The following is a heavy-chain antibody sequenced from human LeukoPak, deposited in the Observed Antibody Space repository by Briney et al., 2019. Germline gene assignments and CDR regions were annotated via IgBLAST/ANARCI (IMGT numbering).Heavy chain of an antibody. D-gene: IGHD3-16*01. V-gene: IGHV3-7*03. Sequence: GGSLRLSCAASGFIFKDYWMIWVRQAPGQGLEWVANIKQDGSEKYYVDSVKGRFTISRDNAKNSLYLQMNTLRAEDTAMYYCAKDAQPRSRWFDPWGQGTLVTVPS. CDR2: IKQDGSEK. CDR3: AKDAQPRSRWFDP. CDR1: GFIFKDYW. J-gene: IGHJ5*02.